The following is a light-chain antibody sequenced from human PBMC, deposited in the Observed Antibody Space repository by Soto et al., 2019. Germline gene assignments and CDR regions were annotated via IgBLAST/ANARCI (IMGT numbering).Light chain of an antibody. J-gene: IGLJ1*01. V-gene: IGLV2-23*02. CDR1: SSVVGSYNL. CDR2: EVS. CDR3: CSYAGRSTFV. Sequence: QYVLTQPASVSGSPGQSITISCTGTSSVVGSYNLVSWYQQHPGKAPKLMIYEVSKRPSGVSNRFSGSKSGNTASLTISGLQAEDEADYYCCSYAGRSTFVFGTVSKVTVL.